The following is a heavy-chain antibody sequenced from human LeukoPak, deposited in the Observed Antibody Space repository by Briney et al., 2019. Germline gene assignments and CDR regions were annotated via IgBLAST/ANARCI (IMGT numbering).Heavy chain of an antibody. V-gene: IGHV1-46*01. D-gene: IGHD5-18*01. CDR1: GYTFTRYY. Sequence: GASVKVSCKASGYTFTRYYMHWVRQAPGQGLEWMGIINPSGGSTSYAQKLQGRVTMTTDTSTSTAYMELRSLRSDDTAVYYCAKMSEQLEDWGQGTLVTVSS. CDR3: AKMSEQLED. CDR2: INPSGGST. J-gene: IGHJ4*02.